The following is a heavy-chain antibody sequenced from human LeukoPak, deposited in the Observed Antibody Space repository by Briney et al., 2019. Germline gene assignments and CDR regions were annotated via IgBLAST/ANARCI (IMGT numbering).Heavy chain of an antibody. V-gene: IGHV3-53*01. J-gene: IGHJ4*02. CDR2: IYNDGST. D-gene: IGHD5-12*01. Sequence: GGSLRLSCTASGFTVRSYYMSWFRQAPGKGLEWASVIYNDGSTYYADSVRGRFFISKDTSKNTLYLQMNNLRADDTAVYYCARESGNAVGDFWGLGTLVTVSS. CDR1: GFTVRSYY. CDR3: ARESGNAVGDF.